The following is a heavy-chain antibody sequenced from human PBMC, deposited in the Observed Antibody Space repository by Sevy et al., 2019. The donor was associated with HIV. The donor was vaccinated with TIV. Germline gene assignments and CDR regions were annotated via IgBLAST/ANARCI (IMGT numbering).Heavy chain of an antibody. Sequence: SETLSLTCTVSGGSISSSSYYWGWIRQPPGKGLEWIGSIYYSGSTYYNPSLKSRVTISVDTSKNQFSLKLSSVTAADTAVYYCAIADDFRFLDVWGQGTTVTVSS. V-gene: IGHV4-39*01. CDR1: GGSISSSSYY. D-gene: IGHD3-3*01. J-gene: IGHJ6*02. CDR3: AIADDFRFLDV. CDR2: IYYSGST.